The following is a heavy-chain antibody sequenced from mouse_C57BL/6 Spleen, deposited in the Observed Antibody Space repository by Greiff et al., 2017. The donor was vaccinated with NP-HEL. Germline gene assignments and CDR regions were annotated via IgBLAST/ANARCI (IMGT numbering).Heavy chain of an antibody. D-gene: IGHD1-1*01. CDR1: GYTFTSYG. V-gene: IGHV1-81*01. CDR3: ARFTTVVSTGYFDV. Sequence: QVHVKQSGAELARPGASVKLSCKASGYTFTSYGISWVKQRTGQGLEWIGEIYPRSGNTYYNEKFKGKATLTADKSSSTAYMELRSLTSEDSAVYFCARFTTVVSTGYFDVWGTGTTVTVSS. CDR2: IYPRSGNT. J-gene: IGHJ1*03.